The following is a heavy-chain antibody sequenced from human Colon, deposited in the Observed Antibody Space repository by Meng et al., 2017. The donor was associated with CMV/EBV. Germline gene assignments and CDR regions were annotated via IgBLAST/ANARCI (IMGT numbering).Heavy chain of an antibody. J-gene: IGHJ4*02. CDR3: ARDSSDFSTTHAYTNYLDY. D-gene: IGHD3-16*01. CDR2: ISDTGSFI. Sequence: GESLKISCAASGFTFNDYFMAWIRQAPGRGLEWISYISDTGSFIYYADSVRGRFTISRDNAKSSLYLQMDSLTVEDTALYFCARDSSDFSTTHAYTNYLDYWGQGTPVTVSS. V-gene: IGHV3-11*04. CDR1: GFTFNDYF.